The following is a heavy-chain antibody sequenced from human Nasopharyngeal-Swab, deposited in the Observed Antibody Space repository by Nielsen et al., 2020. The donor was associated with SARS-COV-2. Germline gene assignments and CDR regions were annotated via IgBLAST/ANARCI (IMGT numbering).Heavy chain of an antibody. V-gene: IGHV4-34*01. CDR3: AREGALVPAAMTYYFDY. CDR1: GGSFSGYY. Sequence: SETLSLTCAVYGGSFSGYYWSWIRQPPGKGLEWIGEINHSGSTNYNPSLKSRVTISVDTSKNQFPLKLSSVTAADTAVYYCAREGALVPAAMTYYFDYWGQGTLVTVSS. D-gene: IGHD2-2*01. J-gene: IGHJ4*02. CDR2: INHSGST.